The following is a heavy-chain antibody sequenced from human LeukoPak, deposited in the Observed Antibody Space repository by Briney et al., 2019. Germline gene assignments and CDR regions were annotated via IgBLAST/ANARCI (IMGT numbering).Heavy chain of an antibody. D-gene: IGHD1-26*01. CDR2: MYNSGST. J-gene: IGHJ3*01. Sequence: SETLSLTCTVSGGSISTYYWGWIRQPPRKGLEWIGYMYNSGSTNYNPSLKSRVTISIDTSKNQVSLRLSSVTAADTAVYYCARQGSGGRSFDVWGQGTMVTVSS. CDR1: GGSISTYY. V-gene: IGHV4-59*08. CDR3: ARQGSGGRSFDV.